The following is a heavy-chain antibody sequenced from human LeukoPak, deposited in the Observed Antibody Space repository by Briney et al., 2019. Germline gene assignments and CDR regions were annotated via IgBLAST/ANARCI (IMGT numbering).Heavy chain of an antibody. J-gene: IGHJ4*02. V-gene: IGHV3-48*03. Sequence: PGGSLRLSRAASGFTFSSYEMNWVRQAPGKGLEWVSYISSSGRTIYYADSVKGRFTISRDNAKNSLYLQMNSLRAEDTAVYYCARGDIRRFDYWGQGTLVTVSS. CDR2: ISSSGRTI. CDR1: GFTFSSYE. CDR3: ARGDIRRFDY. D-gene: IGHD3-16*01.